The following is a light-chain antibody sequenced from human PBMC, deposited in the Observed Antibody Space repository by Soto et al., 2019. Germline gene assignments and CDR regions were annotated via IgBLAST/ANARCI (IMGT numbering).Light chain of an antibody. CDR3: SSYAGSNNLV. Sequence: QSVLTQPPSASGSPGQSVTIPCTETSSNVGGYNYVSWYQQHPGKAPKLMIYEVSKRPSGVPDRFSGSKSGNTASLTVSGLQAEDEADYYCSSYAGSNNLVFGGGTKLTVL. J-gene: IGLJ2*01. CDR1: SSNVGGYNY. V-gene: IGLV2-8*01. CDR2: EVS.